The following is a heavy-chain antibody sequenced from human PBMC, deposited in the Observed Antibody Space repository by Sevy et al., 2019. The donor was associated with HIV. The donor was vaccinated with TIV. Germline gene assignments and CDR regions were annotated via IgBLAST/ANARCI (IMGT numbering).Heavy chain of an antibody. CDR2: IWHDGRNNK. D-gene: IGHD3-10*01. J-gene: IGHJ5*02. CDR1: GFTFSEFG. Sequence: GGSLRLSCAASGFTFSEFGMHWVRQAPGKGLEWVAVIWHDGRNNKYKADSVKGRFTISRDHSKNTLYLQMNSLRADDTAIYYCARDRGEILRSAFKSWGQGTLATVSS. CDR3: ARDRGEILRSAFKS. V-gene: IGHV3-33*08.